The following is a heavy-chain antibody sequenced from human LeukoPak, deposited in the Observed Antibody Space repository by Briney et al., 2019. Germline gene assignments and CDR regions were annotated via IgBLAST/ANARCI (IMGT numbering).Heavy chain of an antibody. Sequence: SETLSLTCTVSGGSISSGSYYWSWIRQPAGKGLEWIGRIYTSGSTNYNPSLKSRVTISVDTSKHQFSLKLSSVTAADTAVYYCASHDSGHFDYWGQGTLVTVSS. CDR2: IYTSGST. V-gene: IGHV4-61*02. CDR1: GGSISSGSYY. D-gene: IGHD4-17*01. J-gene: IGHJ4*02. CDR3: ASHDSGHFDY.